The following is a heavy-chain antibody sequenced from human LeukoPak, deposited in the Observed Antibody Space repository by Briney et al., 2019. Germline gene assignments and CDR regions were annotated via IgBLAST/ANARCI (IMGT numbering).Heavy chain of an antibody. V-gene: IGHV3-74*01. Sequence: GGSLRLSCVASGFTFSSYSMNWVRQAPGKGLVWVSRITNDGSSTTYADSVKGRFTISRDNAKNMLYLQVNSLRAEDTAVYYCATQRGGNPAYWGQGTLVTVSS. CDR1: GFTFSSYS. D-gene: IGHD1-14*01. CDR2: ITNDGSST. J-gene: IGHJ4*02. CDR3: ATQRGGNPAY.